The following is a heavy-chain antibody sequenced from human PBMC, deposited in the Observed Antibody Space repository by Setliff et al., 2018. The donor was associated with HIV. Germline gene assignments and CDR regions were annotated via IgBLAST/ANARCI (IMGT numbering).Heavy chain of an antibody. CDR3: ASAGSGTRAPPRY. CDR1: GGSISSYY. J-gene: IGHJ4*02. CDR2: IFYSGST. Sequence: SETLSLTCTVSGGSISSYYWSWIRQPPAEGLEWIGYIFYSGSTNYNPSLKSRVTISLDTSKNQFSLKLTSVTAADTAVYYCASAGSGTRAPPRYWGQGTLVTVSS. D-gene: IGHD1-1*01. V-gene: IGHV4-59*01.